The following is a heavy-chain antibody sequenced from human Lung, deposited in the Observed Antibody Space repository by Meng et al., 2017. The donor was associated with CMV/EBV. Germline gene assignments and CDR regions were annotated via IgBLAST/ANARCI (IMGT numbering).Heavy chain of an antibody. D-gene: IGHD5-18*01. CDR3: ARGAGTAMAPAGY. V-gene: IGHV3-20*01. CDR2: INWNGSST. J-gene: IGHJ4*02. Sequence: GGSXRLXCAASGFTFDDYGMSWVRQAPGKGLEGVSGINWNGSSTGYADSVKGRFTISRDNAKNSLYLQMNSLRAEDTALYHCARGAGTAMAPAGYWGQGTLVTVSS. CDR1: GFTFDDYG.